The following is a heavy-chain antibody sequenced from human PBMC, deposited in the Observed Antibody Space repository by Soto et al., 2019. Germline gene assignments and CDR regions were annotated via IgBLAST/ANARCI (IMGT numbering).Heavy chain of an antibody. V-gene: IGHV3-11*01. CDR2: ISSSGTTR. D-gene: IGHD6-6*01. J-gene: IGHJ4*02. Sequence: GGSLRLSCAASGFTFSDYDMSWIRQAPGKGLEWVSYISSSGTTRYQADSVKGRFTISRDNAKNSVYLQVNILRAEDTAVYYCARRGPRAARPSYGGPGTLVTVSS. CDR1: GFTFSDYD. CDR3: ARRGPRAARPSY.